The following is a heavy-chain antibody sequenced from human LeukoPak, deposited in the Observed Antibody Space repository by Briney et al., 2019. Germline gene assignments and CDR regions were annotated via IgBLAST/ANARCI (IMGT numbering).Heavy chain of an antibody. CDR2: INHSGST. J-gene: IGHJ6*02. D-gene: IGHD4-11*01. Sequence: SETLSLTCAVYGGSFGGYYWSWTRQPPGKGLEWIGEINHSGSTNYNPSLKSRVTISVDTSKNQFSLKLSSVTAADTAVYYCARVNSNRIYYYYYGMDVWGQVTTVTVSS. CDR3: ARVNSNRIYYYYYGMDV. CDR1: GGSFGGYY. V-gene: IGHV4-34*01.